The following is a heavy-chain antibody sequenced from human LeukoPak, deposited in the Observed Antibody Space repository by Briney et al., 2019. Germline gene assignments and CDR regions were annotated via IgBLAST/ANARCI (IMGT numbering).Heavy chain of an antibody. J-gene: IGHJ4*02. CDR3: ANSGYSSGWYVWFFDY. CDR2: IYYSGST. V-gene: IGHV4-59*08. Sequence: SETLSLTCTVSGGSISSYYWSWIRQPPGKGLEWIGYIYYSGSTNYNPSLKSRVTISVDTSKNQFSLKLSSVTAADTAVYYCANSGYSSGWYVWFFDYWGQGILVTVSS. CDR1: GGSISSYY. D-gene: IGHD6-19*01.